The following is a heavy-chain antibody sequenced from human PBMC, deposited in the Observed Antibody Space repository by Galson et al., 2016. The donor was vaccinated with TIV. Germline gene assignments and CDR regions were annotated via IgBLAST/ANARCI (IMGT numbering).Heavy chain of an antibody. CDR2: INPKSGGT. CDR1: GYTFSDYY. J-gene: IGHJ4*02. Sequence: SVKVSCKASGYTFSDYYIHWVRQAPGQGLEWMRRINPKSGGTIYAQKFQGRVTMTRDTTISTVYMDLSNLRSDDTAVYYCARGYGSDPDYWGQGTLVTVSS. V-gene: IGHV1-2*02. D-gene: IGHD3-10*01. CDR3: ARGYGSDPDY.